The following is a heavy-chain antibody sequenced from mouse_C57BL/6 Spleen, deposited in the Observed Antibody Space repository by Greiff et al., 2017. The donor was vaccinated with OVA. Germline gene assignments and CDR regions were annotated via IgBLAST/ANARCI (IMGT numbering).Heavy chain of an antibody. J-gene: IGHJ4*01. CDR3: TTRYYGSSYAMDY. CDR2: IRLKSDNYAT. Sequence: EVKLVESGGGLVQPGGSMKLSCVASGFTFSNYWMNWVRQSPEKGLEWVAQIRLKSDNYATHYAESVKGRFTISRDDSKSSVYLQMNNLRAEDTGIYYCTTRYYGSSYAMDYWGQGTSVTVSS. V-gene: IGHV6-3*01. D-gene: IGHD1-1*01. CDR1: GFTFSNYW.